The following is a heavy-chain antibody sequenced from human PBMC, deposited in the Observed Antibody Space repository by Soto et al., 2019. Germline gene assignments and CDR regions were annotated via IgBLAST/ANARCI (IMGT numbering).Heavy chain of an antibody. V-gene: IGHV3-33*01. CDR3: ARSFQFVRGVDY. J-gene: IGHJ4*02. Sequence: QVQLVESGGGVVQPGRSLRLSCAASGFTFSSYGMHWVRQAPGKGLEWVAVIWYDGSNKYYADSVKGRFTISRDNSKNPLYLQMNSLRAEDTAVYYCARSFQFVRGVDYWGQGTLVTVSS. CDR2: IWYDGSNK. D-gene: IGHD3-10*01. CDR1: GFTFSSYG.